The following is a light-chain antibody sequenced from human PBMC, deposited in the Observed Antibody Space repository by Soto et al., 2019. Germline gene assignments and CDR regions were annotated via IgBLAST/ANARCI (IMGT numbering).Light chain of an antibody. J-gene: IGKJ4*01. CDR3: QQRSNWPPA. Sequence: EIVLTQSPATLSLSPGERATLSCRASQSVSSYLAWYQQKPGQAPRLLIYDASNRATGIPARLSGSGSGTDFTLTISSLEPEDFAVYSCQQRSNWPPAFGGGTKVEIK. V-gene: IGKV3-11*01. CDR2: DAS. CDR1: QSVSSY.